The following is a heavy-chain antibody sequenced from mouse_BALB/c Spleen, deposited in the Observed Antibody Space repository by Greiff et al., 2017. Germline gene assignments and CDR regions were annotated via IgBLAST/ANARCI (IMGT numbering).Heavy chain of an antibody. CDR2: IHPNSGNT. J-gene: IGHJ3*01. Sequence: EVQLQQSGAELVKPGASVKLSCTASGFNIKDTYMHWVKQRPEQGLEWIGEIHPNSGNTNYNEKFKDKATLTVDKSSSTAYIQLSSLTSEDSAVYYCAREGKLGLFAYWGQGTLVTVSA. CDR1: GFNIKDTY. V-gene: IGHV14-3*02. CDR3: AREGKLGLFAY. D-gene: IGHD4-1*01.